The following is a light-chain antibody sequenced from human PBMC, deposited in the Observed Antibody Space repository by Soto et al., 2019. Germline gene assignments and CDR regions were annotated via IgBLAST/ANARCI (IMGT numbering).Light chain of an antibody. CDR3: SSYTDTKSLV. Sequence: QSALTQPASVSGSPGQSITISCTGTSSDVGGYDFVSWYQHHPGKVPKLMIYDVTKRPSGVPDRFSGSKSGNTASLTVSALQAEDEADYYCSSYTDTKSLVFGTGTKLTVL. CDR1: SSDVGGYDF. CDR2: DVT. V-gene: IGLV2-8*01. J-gene: IGLJ1*01.